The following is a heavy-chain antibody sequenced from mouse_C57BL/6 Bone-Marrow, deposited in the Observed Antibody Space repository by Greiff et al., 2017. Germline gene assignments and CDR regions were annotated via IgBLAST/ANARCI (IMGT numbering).Heavy chain of an antibody. V-gene: IGHV3-5*01. D-gene: IGHD1-1*02. Sequence: DVKLQESGPGLVKPSQTVFLTCTVTGISITTGNYRWSWIRPFPGNKLEWIGYIYYSGTITYNPSLTSRTTITRDTPKNQFFLDMNSLTAEDTATYCGARDLGGGFDYWGQGTTLTVSS. J-gene: IGHJ2*01. CDR2: IYYSGTI. CDR1: GISITTGNYR. CDR3: ARDLGGGFDY.